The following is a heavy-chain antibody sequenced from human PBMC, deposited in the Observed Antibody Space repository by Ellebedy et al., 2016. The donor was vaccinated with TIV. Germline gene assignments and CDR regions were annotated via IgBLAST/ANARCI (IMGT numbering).Heavy chain of an antibody. D-gene: IGHD3-10*01. CDR1: GGSFSGYF. CDR3: ARDLYGSGRGSVDP. V-gene: IGHV4-34*01. J-gene: IGHJ5*02. Sequence: SETLSLTXAVYGGSFSGYFWSWIRQPPGKGLEWIGEIYHSGSTNCNPSLKSRVAISVDKSKNQFSLKLSSVTAADTAVYYCARDLYGSGRGSVDPWGQGTLVTVSS. CDR2: IYHSGST.